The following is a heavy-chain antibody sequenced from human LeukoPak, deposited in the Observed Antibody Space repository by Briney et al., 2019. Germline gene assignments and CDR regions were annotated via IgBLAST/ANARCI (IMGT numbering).Heavy chain of an antibody. D-gene: IGHD1-26*01. CDR1: GYTFTSYG. Sequence: ASVKVSCKASGYTFTSYGISWVRQAPGQGLERMGWIRAYNGNTNYAQKLQGRVTMTTDTSTSTAYMELRSLRSDDTAVYYCARDLPQVGANPNDYWGQGTLVTVSS. V-gene: IGHV1-18*01. CDR2: IRAYNGNT. J-gene: IGHJ4*02. CDR3: ARDLPQVGANPNDY.